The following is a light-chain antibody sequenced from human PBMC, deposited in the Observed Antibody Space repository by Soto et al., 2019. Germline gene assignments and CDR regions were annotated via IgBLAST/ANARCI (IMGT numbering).Light chain of an antibody. CDR2: SNN. CDR3: ASWDDSLNGPV. J-gene: IGLJ2*01. V-gene: IGLV1-44*01. Sequence: QSVLTQPPSASGTAGQRVTISCSGSSSNIGSNTVNWYQQLPGTAPKLLMFSNNQRPSGVPDRFSGSKSGTSASASLAISGLQSEDEADYYCASWDDSLNGPVFGGGTKLTVL. CDR1: SSNIGSNT.